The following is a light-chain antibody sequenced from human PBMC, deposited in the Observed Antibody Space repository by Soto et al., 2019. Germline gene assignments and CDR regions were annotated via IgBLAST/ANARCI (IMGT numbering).Light chain of an antibody. CDR2: TNT. CDR1: NSNIGAGYD. V-gene: IGLV1-40*01. Sequence: QSVLTQPPSVSGAPGQRVTISCTGSNSNIGAGYDVHWYQQLPGTAPKLLIYTNTNRPSGVPDRFSGSKSGTSASLAITGLQAEDEADYYCQSYDSSLSSVVFGGGTKLTFL. J-gene: IGLJ2*01. CDR3: QSYDSSLSSVV.